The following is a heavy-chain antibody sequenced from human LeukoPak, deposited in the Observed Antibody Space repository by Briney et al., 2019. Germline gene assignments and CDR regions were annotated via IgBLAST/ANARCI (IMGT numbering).Heavy chain of an antibody. CDR3: AREGMVTTGDFDF. V-gene: IGHV1-46*01. CDR1: GYSFVDYY. D-gene: IGHD2-21*02. CDR2: INTNGGST. J-gene: IGHJ4*02. Sequence: GASVKVSCKGSGYSFVDYYIHWVRQAPGQGLEWMGIINTNGGSTDYAPKFQGRVSVTRDTSTRTVYLELGRLTSEDTAVYFCAREGMVTTGDFDFWGQGSLVTVSS.